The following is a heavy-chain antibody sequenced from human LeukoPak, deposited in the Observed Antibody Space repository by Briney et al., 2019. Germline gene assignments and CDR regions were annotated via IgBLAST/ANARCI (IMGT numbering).Heavy chain of an antibody. CDR3: TRGYYEPFDR. V-gene: IGHV4-59*02. J-gene: IGHJ4*02. D-gene: IGHD3-22*01. Sequence: SETLSLNCTVSGGSVSSSHWNWIRQPPGKGLEWIGNVDYSGSTKYNPPLRSRVTMSLDTSNNQFSLKLRSVTASDTALYYCTRGYYEPFDRWGQGTLVTVSS. CDR2: VDYSGST. CDR1: GGSVSSSH.